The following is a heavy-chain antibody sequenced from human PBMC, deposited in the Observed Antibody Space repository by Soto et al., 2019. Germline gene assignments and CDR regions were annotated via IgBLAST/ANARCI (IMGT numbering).Heavy chain of an antibody. V-gene: IGHV3-33*01. CDR2: IWYNGSNK. Sequence: QVQLVESGGGVVQPGRSLRLSCVASGFTFSSYGMHWVRQAPGKGLEWVAVIWYNGSNKYYGDSVKGRFTISRDNSKKTLYQKMNSLRAEDTAVYYCARDVLHGDSSDYWGQGTLVTVSS. D-gene: IGHD2-21*01. CDR1: GFTFSSYG. CDR3: ARDVLHGDSSDY. J-gene: IGHJ4*02.